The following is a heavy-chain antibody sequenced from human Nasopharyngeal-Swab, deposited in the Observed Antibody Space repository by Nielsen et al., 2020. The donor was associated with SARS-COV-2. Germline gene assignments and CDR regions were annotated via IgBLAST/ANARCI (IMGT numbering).Heavy chain of an antibody. CDR2: VTGYNRNA. V-gene: IGHV1-18*01. CDR3: ARDLDALDI. J-gene: IGHJ3*02. Sequence: ASVKVSCKTSGYTFVNYGINWVRQAPRQGLEWMGGVTGYNRNANYARNFQGRATMTTDTSTNTAYLELRSLRSDDTAVYYCARDLDALDIWGQGTLVTVSS. CDR1: GYTFVNYG.